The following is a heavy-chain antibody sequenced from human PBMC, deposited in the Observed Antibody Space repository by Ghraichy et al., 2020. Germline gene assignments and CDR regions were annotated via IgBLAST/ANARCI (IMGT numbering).Heavy chain of an antibody. V-gene: IGHV1-18*01. Sequence: ASVKVSCKASGYTFTSYGISWVRQAPGQGLEWMGCISAYNGNTNYAQKLQGRVTMTTDTSTSTAYMELRSLRSDDTAVYYCARVPPLIVGATHGYWGQGTLVTVSS. D-gene: IGHD1-26*01. CDR3: ARVPPLIVGATHGY. CDR1: GYTFTSYG. J-gene: IGHJ4*02. CDR2: ISAYNGNT.